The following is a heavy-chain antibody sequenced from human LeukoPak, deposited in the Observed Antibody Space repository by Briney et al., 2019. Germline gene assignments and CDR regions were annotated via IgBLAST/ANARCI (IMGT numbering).Heavy chain of an antibody. CDR1: GFTFSSYS. CDR3: AKQARYYDTSGYSPTYYYYMDV. Sequence: GGSLRLSCAASGFTFSSYSMNWVRQAPGKGLEWVSSISSSSSYIYYADSVKGRFTISRDNSRNTVYLQMNGLRAEDTALYYCAKQARYYDTSGYSPTYYYYMDVWGKGTTVTVSS. J-gene: IGHJ6*03. V-gene: IGHV3-21*04. CDR2: ISSSSSYI. D-gene: IGHD3-22*01.